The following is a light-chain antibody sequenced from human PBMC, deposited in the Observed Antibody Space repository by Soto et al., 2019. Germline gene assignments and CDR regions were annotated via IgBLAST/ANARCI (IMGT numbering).Light chain of an antibody. J-gene: IGKJ4*01. Sequence: EIVMTQSPATLSVSPGERATLSCRASQSVSSNLAWYQQKPGQAPRLLIYGASTRATGIPARFSGSGSGTEFTLTISSLQSEDFAVYYCQEYNNWQPVTVGGETKVDIK. V-gene: IGKV3-15*01. CDR2: GAS. CDR3: QEYNNWQPVT. CDR1: QSVSSN.